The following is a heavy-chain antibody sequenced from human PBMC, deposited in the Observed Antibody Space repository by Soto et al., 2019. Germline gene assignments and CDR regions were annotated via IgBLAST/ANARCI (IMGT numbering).Heavy chain of an antibody. CDR3: VRGGLVPAPPWDSFDI. Sequence: GSLRLSCAASGFTFRIYAMSWVRQAPGKGLEWVSAISGTGGSTYYADSVKGRFTISRDNSKNTLYLQMNSLRAEDMAVYYCVRGGLVPAPPWDSFDIWGQGTMVTVSS. D-gene: IGHD2-2*01. CDR2: ISGTGGST. CDR1: GFTFRIYA. V-gene: IGHV3-23*01. J-gene: IGHJ3*02.